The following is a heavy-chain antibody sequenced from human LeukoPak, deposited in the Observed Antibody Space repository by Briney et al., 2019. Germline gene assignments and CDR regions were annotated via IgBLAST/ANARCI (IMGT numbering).Heavy chain of an antibody. CDR2: IIPIFGTA. J-gene: IGHJ4*02. V-gene: IGHV1-69*13. CDR1: GGTFSSYA. D-gene: IGHD2-15*01. CDR3: AKDGDCSGGSCYDY. Sequence: ASVKVSCKASGGTFSSYAISWVRQAPGQGLEWMGGIIPIFGTANYAQKFQGRVTITADESTGTAHMELSSLRSEDTAVYYCAKDGDCSGGSCYDYWGQGTLVTVSS.